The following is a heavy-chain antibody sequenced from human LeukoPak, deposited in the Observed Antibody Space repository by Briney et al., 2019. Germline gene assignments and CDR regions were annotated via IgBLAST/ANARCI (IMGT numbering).Heavy chain of an antibody. CDR1: GGSISSYY. Sequence: SETLSLTCTVSGGSISSYYWSWIRQPPGKGLEWIGYIYQSGSTYPNPSLKSRVTISVDRSKNQFSLKLSSVNVADTAVYYCARGYGSGSYFDFWGQGTLVTVSS. CDR2: IYQSGST. CDR3: ARGYGSGSYFDF. J-gene: IGHJ4*02. D-gene: IGHD3-10*01. V-gene: IGHV4-59*12.